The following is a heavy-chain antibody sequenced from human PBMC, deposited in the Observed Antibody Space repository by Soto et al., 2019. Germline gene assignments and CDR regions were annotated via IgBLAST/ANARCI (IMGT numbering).Heavy chain of an antibody. CDR2: ISYDGSNT. CDR3: AKEGGLSGSYYISSSYYFDY. CDR1: GFTFSYYI. J-gene: IGHJ4*02. D-gene: IGHD1-26*01. V-gene: IGHV3-30*18. Sequence: GGSLILSCAASGFTFSYYIMHWVRQAPGKGLEWVAIISYDGSNTYYADSVKGRFTISRDNSKNTLYLQMNSLRAEDTSVYYCAKEGGLSGSYYISSSYYFDYWGQGTLVTVSS.